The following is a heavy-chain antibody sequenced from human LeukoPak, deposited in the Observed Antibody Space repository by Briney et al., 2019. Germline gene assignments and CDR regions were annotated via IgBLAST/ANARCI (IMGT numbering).Heavy chain of an antibody. D-gene: IGHD2-21*01. CDR3: ARVLPWGGGGDFDY. CDR1: GGSISSSNW. CDR2: IYHSGST. Sequence: SGTLSLTCAVSGGSISSSNWWSWVRQPPGKGLEGIGEIYHSGSTNYNPSLKSRVTISVDKSKNQFSLKLSSVTAADTAVYYCARVLPWGGGGDFDYWGQGTLVTVSS. J-gene: IGHJ4*02. V-gene: IGHV4-4*02.